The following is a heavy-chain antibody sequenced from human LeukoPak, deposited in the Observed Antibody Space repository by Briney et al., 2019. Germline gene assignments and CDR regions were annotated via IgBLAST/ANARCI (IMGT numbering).Heavy chain of an antibody. J-gene: IGHJ4*02. CDR2: ISSSSSYI. D-gene: IGHD3-16*02. Sequence: GGSLRLSCAASGFTFSSYSMNWVRQAPGKGLEWVSSISSSSSYIYYADSVKGRFTISRDNAKNSLYLQMNSLRVEDTAVYYCARAIAIRGFDYWGQGTLVTVSS. CDR1: GFTFSSYS. CDR3: ARAIAIRGFDY. V-gene: IGHV3-21*01.